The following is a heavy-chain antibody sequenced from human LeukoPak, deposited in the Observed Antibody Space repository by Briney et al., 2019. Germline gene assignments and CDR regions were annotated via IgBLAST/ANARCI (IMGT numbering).Heavy chain of an antibody. V-gene: IGHV4-39*01. D-gene: IGHD3-16*01. Sequence: SSETLSLTCTVSGDSITSSSYYWGWIRQPPGKGLEWIGSISYSGGTYYSPSLKSRLTISVDSSKNQFSLKLSSLTAADTAVYFCARPVAFMTHVGGAFDPWGQGTLVTVSS. CDR3: ARPVAFMTHVGGAFDP. CDR1: GDSITSSSYY. CDR2: ISYSGGT. J-gene: IGHJ5*02.